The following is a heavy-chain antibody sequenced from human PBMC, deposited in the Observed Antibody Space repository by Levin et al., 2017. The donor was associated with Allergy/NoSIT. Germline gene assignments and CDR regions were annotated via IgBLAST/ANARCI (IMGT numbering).Heavy chain of an antibody. Sequence: GGSLRLSCEDSGFSFSSYGMHWVRQAPGKGLEWVAVISHDGSTKYYGDSVKGRFTISRDNSKKTLFLQMNSLRAEDTGVYYCAKGTIRTLGNSWGQGTLVTVSS. CDR3: AKGTIRTLGNS. J-gene: IGHJ4*02. CDR2: ISHDGSTK. V-gene: IGHV3-30*18. CDR1: GFSFSSYG. D-gene: IGHD3-16*01.